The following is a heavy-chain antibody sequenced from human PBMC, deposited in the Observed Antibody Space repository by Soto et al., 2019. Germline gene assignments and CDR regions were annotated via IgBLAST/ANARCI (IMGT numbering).Heavy chain of an antibody. V-gene: IGHV3-30-3*01. CDR1: GFTFSSYA. CDR2: ISYDGSNK. CDR3: ARDSGDYYDSSGYLPYDY. J-gene: IGHJ4*02. Sequence: PGGSLRLSCAASGFTFSSYAMYWVRQAPGNGLEWVAVISYDGSNKYYADSVKGRFTISRDNSKNTLYLQMNSLRAEDTAVYYCARDSGDYYDSSGYLPYDYWGQGTLVTVSS. D-gene: IGHD3-22*01.